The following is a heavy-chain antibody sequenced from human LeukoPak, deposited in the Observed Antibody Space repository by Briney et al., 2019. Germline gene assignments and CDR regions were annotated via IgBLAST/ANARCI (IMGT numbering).Heavy chain of an antibody. CDR3: ASDRRSDSSGYAFDI. Sequence: GGSLRLSCVASGFTFDDYAMSWVRQAPGKGLEWVSGINWNGDNTVYADSVKGRFTISRDNAKNSLYLQMNSLGAEDTAFFYCASDRRSDSSGYAFDIWGQGTMVTVSS. CDR1: GFTFDDYA. CDR2: INWNGDNT. V-gene: IGHV3-20*04. D-gene: IGHD3-22*01. J-gene: IGHJ3*02.